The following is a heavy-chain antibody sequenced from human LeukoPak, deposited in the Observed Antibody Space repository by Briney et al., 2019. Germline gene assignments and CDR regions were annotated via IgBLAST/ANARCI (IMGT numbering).Heavy chain of an antibody. J-gene: IGHJ6*03. Sequence: WDSLSLTCTVSGGSISSYYWSWIRQPPGKGLEWLGYMYDSGRTNYNPSLKSRVTISVDTSKNQFSLKLSSVTAADTAVYYCARVQGVRYFDWLVDYYYYMDVWGKGTTVTVSS. CDR2: MYDSGRT. V-gene: IGHV4-59*07. CDR1: GGSISSYY. D-gene: IGHD3-9*01. CDR3: ARVQGVRYFDWLVDYYYYMDV.